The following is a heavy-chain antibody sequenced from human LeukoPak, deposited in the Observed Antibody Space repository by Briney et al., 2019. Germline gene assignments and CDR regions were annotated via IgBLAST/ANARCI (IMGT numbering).Heavy chain of an antibody. Sequence: PGGSLRLSCAASGFTFSSYDIHWVRQAPGKGLEWVAFIRYDGSNKHYADSVRGRFTISRDNSKNTLYLHMNSLRAEDTAVYFCAKGSKAVLFTRDHYMDVWGKGTTVTISS. V-gene: IGHV3-30*02. CDR2: IRYDGSNK. J-gene: IGHJ6*03. CDR1: GFTFSSYD. CDR3: AKGSKAVLFTRDHYMDV. D-gene: IGHD6-19*01.